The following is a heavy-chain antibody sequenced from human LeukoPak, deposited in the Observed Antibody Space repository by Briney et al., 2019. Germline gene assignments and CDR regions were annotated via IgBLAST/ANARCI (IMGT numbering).Heavy chain of an antibody. V-gene: IGHV1-2*06. J-gene: IGHJ4*02. CDR1: GYTFTGYY. CDR2: INPNSGGT. CDR3: ARDRAGYSSGWYFGY. Sequence: ASVKVSCKASGYTFTGYYMHWVRQAPGQGLEWVGRINPNSGGTNYAQKFQGRVTMTRDTSISTAYMELSRLRSDDTAVYYCARDRAGYSSGWYFGYWGQGTLVTVSS. D-gene: IGHD6-19*01.